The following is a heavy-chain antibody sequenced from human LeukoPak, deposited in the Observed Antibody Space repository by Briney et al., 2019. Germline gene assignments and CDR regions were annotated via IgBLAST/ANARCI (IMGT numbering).Heavy chain of an antibody. CDR3: TTRILNTFGGLTVDFDH. V-gene: IGHV3-15*01. CDR2: IISKTEDRIT. Sequence: PGGSHRLPCTPSGLTFSNAWIRWARQAPGEGVEWVGCIISKTEDRITDFGAPVKDSLPISRDDSKITPYLQTESLKTEHTAVFYCTTRILNTFGGLTVDFDHWGQGTLVTVSS. J-gene: IGHJ4*02. D-gene: IGHD3-16*02. CDR1: GLTFSNAW.